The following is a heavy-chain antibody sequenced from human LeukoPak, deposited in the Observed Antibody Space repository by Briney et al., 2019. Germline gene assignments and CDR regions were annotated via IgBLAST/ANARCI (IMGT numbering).Heavy chain of an antibody. CDR3: AGGSRATQGF. V-gene: IGHV1-69*08. Sequence: SVKVSCKASGGTFSSYTISWVRQAPGQGLEWMGRITPVFGTVDYVQKFQDRVTIIADISTTTVYMELSSLVSEDTAVYYCAGGSRATQGFWGQGTLVTVSS. D-gene: IGHD6-19*01. J-gene: IGHJ4*02. CDR1: GGTFSSYT. CDR2: ITPVFGTV.